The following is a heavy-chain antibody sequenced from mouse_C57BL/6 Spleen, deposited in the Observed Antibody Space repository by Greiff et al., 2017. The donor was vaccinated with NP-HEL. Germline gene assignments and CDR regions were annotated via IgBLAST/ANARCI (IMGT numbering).Heavy chain of an antibody. V-gene: IGHV1-4*01. J-gene: IGHJ4*01. CDR3: ARERDGAMDY. CDR2: INPSSGDN. D-gene: IGHD3-3*01. Sequence: QVQLQQSGAELARPGASVKMSCKASGYTFTSYTMHWVKQRPGQGLEWIGYINPSSGDNKYNQKFKDKAKLTADKSSSTAYMQLSSLTSEDSAVDYCARERDGAMDYWGQGTSSTVSS. CDR1: GYTFTSYT.